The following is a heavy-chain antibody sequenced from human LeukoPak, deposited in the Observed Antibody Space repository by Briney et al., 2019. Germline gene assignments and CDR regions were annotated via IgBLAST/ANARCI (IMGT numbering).Heavy chain of an antibody. CDR3: VKGAAAGRVSYYYGMDV. D-gene: IGHD6-13*01. Sequence: SVKVSCKASGGTFSSYAISWVRQAPGQGLEWMGRIIPILGIANYAQKFQGRVTITADKSTSTAYMELSSLRSEDTAVYYCVKGAAAGRVSYYYGMDVWGQGTTVTVSS. CDR2: IIPILGIA. CDR1: GGTFSSYA. J-gene: IGHJ6*02. V-gene: IGHV1-69*04.